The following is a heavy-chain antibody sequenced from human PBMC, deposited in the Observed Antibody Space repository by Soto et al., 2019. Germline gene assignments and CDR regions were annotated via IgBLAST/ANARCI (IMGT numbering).Heavy chain of an antibody. Sequence: PSETLSLTCAVSGYSISTGFNCGWIRQPPGKGLEWIGSIYHSGSTYYNLSLKSRVTITADTSTDTAYMELSSLRSEDTAVYYCATDVRQKLAYFDYWGQGTLVTVSS. D-gene: IGHD1-26*01. CDR1: GYSISTGFN. CDR2: IYHSGST. CDR3: ATDVRQKLAYFDY. V-gene: IGHV4-38-2*02. J-gene: IGHJ4*02.